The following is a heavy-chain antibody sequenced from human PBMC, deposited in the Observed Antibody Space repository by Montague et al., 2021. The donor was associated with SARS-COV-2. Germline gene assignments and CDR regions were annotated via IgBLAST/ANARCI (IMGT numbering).Heavy chain of an antibody. J-gene: IGHJ5*02. V-gene: IGHV4-34*01. D-gene: IGHD3-22*01. Sequence: SETLSLTCAVYGGSIRGYYWYWIRQPPGRGLEWIGEINDSGSTDNNPSLKSRVIMSVDTSKNQFSLRLTSLTAADTAMYYCARSLFYYDPRGYPSGGRWFDPWGQGTLVIVSS. CDR3: ARSLFYYDPRGYPSGGRWFDP. CDR1: GGSIRGYY. CDR2: INDSGST.